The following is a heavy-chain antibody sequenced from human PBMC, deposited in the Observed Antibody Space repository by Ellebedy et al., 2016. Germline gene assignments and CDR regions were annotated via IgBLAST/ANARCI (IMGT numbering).Heavy chain of an antibody. CDR1: GYSFTSYW. Sequence: GGSLRLSXKGSGYSFTSYWIGWVRQMPGKGLEWMGIIYPGDSDTRYSPSFQGQVTISADKSISTAYLQWSSLKASDTAMYYCARPFDGYSGFPGYWGQGTLVTVSS. D-gene: IGHD5-12*01. CDR2: IYPGDSDT. CDR3: ARPFDGYSGFPGY. J-gene: IGHJ4*02. V-gene: IGHV5-51*01.